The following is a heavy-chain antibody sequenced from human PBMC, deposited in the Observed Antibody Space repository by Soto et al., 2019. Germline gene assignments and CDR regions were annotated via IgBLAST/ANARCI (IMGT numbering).Heavy chain of an antibody. CDR3: ASHVSGSYH. CDR2: IYYSGST. D-gene: IGHD3-10*01. V-gene: IGHV4-59*01. Sequence: TSETLSLTCPVAGIXLSTYYRTWIRQPPGKGLEWIGYIYYSGSTNYNPSLKSRVTISIDTSKNQFSLKLTSVTVADTAVYYFASHVSGSYHWGQGSLVTVSS. J-gene: IGHJ4*02. CDR1: GIXLSTYY.